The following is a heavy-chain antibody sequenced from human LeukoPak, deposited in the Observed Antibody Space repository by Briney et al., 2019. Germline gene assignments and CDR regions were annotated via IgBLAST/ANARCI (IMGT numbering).Heavy chain of an antibody. V-gene: IGHV3-7*04. CDR2: IKQDGSKK. CDR3: ARDPLRGGDLDL. D-gene: IGHD2-21*02. Sequence: QPGGSLRLSCAASGFTFSGSAMHWVRQASGKGLEWVANIKQDGSKKYYVDSVKGRFTISRDNAKNSLYLQMNSLRAEGTAVYYCARDPLRGGDLDLWGRGTLVIVSS. CDR1: GFTFSGSA. J-gene: IGHJ2*01.